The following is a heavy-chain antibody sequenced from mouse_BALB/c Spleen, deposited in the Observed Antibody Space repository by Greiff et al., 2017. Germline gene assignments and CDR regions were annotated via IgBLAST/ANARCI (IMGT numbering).Heavy chain of an antibody. J-gene: IGHJ4*01. CDR3: ARDGYYDAMDY. CDR2: IYPSDSYT. CDR1: GYTFTSYW. D-gene: IGHD2-3*01. Sequence: QVQLQQSGAELVRPGASVKLSCKASGYTFTSYWINWVKQRPGQGLEWIGNIYPSDSYTNYNQKFKDKATLTVDKSSSTAYMQLSSLTSDDSAVYFCARDGYYDAMDYWGQGTSVTVSS. V-gene: IGHV1-69*02.